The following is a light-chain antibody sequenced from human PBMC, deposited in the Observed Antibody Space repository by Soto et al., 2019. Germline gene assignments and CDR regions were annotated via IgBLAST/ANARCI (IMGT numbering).Light chain of an antibody. CDR2: GNN. V-gene: IGLV1-44*01. CDR1: NSNFGSNT. Sequence: QSVLTQPPSASGTPGQTVAISCSGSNSNFGSNTVNWYQQFPGTAPKLLIYGNNQRPSGVPDRFSGSKSDTSASLAISGLLSEDESDYYCATWXXXLNGWVFGGGTKLTVL. J-gene: IGLJ3*02. CDR3: ATWXXXLNGWV.